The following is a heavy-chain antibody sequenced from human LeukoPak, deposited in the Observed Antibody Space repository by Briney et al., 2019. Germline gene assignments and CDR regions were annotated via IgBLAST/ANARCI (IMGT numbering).Heavy chain of an antibody. D-gene: IGHD3-22*01. CDR3: AKVPSPNYYDSSGFDY. V-gene: IGHV3-23*01. CDR1: GFTFSSYA. CDR2: ISGSGGST. Sequence: PGGSLRLSCAASGFTFSSYAMSWVRQAPGKGLEWDSAISGSGGSTYYADSVKGRFTISRDNSKNTLYLQMNSLRAEDTAVYYCAKVPSPNYYDSSGFDYWGQGTLVTVSS. J-gene: IGHJ4*02.